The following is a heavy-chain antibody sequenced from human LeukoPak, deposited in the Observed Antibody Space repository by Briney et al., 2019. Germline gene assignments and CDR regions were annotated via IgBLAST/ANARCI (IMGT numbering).Heavy chain of an antibody. V-gene: IGHV4-34*01. CDR2: VNHSGGT. Sequence: SETLSLTCTVSGGSISRYYWSWIRQPPGKGLEWIGEVNHSGGTSYNPSLKSRVTISVDTSKNQFSLKLNSVTAADTAVYYCARARRQWLVRTDAFDIWGQGTMVTVSS. CDR1: GGSISRYY. CDR3: ARARRQWLVRTDAFDI. D-gene: IGHD6-19*01. J-gene: IGHJ3*02.